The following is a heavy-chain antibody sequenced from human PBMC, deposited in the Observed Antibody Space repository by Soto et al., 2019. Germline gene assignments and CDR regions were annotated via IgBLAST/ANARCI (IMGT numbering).Heavy chain of an antibody. J-gene: IGHJ4*02. CDR3: ASQVSYGSGSYHFDY. Sequence: QVQLQESGPGLVKPSGTLSLTCAVSGGSISSSNWWSWVRQPPGKGLEWIGEIYHSGSTNYNPSLKCRATVSVAKSRNPFSLQLSSVHAAATAVYYCASQVSYGSGSYHFDYWGQGTLVTVSS. CDR1: GGSISSSNW. V-gene: IGHV4-4*02. D-gene: IGHD3-10*01. CDR2: IYHSGST.